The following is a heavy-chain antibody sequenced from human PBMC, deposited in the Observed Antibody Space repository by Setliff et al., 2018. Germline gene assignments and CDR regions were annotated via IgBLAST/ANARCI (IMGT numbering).Heavy chain of an antibody. CDR1: GASISSSSYY. Sequence: SETLSLTCTVSGASISSSSYYWAWIRQPPGRGLELIGSIFYGGSTYYNPSLKSRVTISIDASKNQFSLKLDSVTAADTAVYYCARVPRFTDTRNAFDIWGQGTMVTVSS. CDR2: IFYGGST. V-gene: IGHV4-39*07. J-gene: IGHJ3*02. CDR3: ARVPRFTDTRNAFDI. D-gene: IGHD5-18*01.